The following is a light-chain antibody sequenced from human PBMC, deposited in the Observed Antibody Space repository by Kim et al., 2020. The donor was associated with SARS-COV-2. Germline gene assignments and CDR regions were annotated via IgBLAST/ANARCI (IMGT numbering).Light chain of an antibody. CDR2: GAS. CDR1: QSISSEF. J-gene: IGKJ2*01. Sequence: EIVLTQSPGTLSLSPGERATLSCRASQSISSEFLAWYQQISGQPPRLLMFGASNRAAGIPDRFSGGGSGTDFTLTITRLEPADSAVYYCQQYTTSPPAYTFGQGTKPEI. CDR3: QQYTTSPPAYT. V-gene: IGKV3-20*01.